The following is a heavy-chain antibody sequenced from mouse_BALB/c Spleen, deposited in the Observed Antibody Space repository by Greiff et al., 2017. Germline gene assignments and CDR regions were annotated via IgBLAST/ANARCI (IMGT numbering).Heavy chain of an antibody. D-gene: IGHD2-2*01. V-gene: IGHV5-9-4*01. CDR1: GFTFSSYA. J-gene: IGHJ4*01. CDR3: AREEGYGAMDY. CDR2: ISSGGSYT. Sequence: DVMLVESGGGLVKPGGSLKLSCAASGFTFSSYAMSWVRQSPEKRLEWVAEISSGGSYTYYPDTVTGRFTISRDNAKNTLYLEMSSLRSEDTAMYYCAREEGYGAMDYWGQGTSVTVSS.